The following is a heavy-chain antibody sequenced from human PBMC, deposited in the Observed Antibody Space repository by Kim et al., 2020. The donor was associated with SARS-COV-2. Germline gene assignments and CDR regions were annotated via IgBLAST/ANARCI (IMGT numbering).Heavy chain of an antibody. CDR1: GFTFSSYA. D-gene: IGHD3-22*01. Sequence: GGSLRLSCATSGFTFSSYAMGWVRQAPGKGLEWVSSVSRSGASQYYADSVKGRFTISRDSSTNTLYLQMDSLRAEDTALYYCARRYDSAGYYYFDYWGQGTLGTVSS. J-gene: IGHJ4*02. CDR2: VSRSGASQ. V-gene: IGHV3-23*01. CDR3: ARRYDSAGYYYFDY.